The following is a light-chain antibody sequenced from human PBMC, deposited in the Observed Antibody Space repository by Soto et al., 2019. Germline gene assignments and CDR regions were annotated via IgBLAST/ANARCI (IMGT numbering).Light chain of an antibody. CDR3: CSYATTFYV. CDR2: DVS. V-gene: IGLV2-11*01. Sequence: QSVLTQPRSVSGSPGQSVTIPCTGPTIDVDSSNYVSWYQQHPGKAPKLMIYDVSELPSGVPDRFSGAKSGSTASLTISGLQAEDEADYYCCSYATTFYVFGSGTKLTVL. CDR1: TIDVDSSNY. J-gene: IGLJ1*01.